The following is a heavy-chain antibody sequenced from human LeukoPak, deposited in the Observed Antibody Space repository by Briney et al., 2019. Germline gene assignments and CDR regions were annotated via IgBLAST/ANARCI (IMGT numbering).Heavy chain of an antibody. V-gene: IGHV3-66*02. J-gene: IGHJ4*02. CDR1: GFTVSSNS. CDR3: ARDSNWAFDY. D-gene: IGHD7-27*01. Sequence: GGSLRLSCAASGFTVSSNSMSWVCQAPRKRLEWVSVIYSGGSTYYADSVKGRFTISRDNSKNALYLQMNSLRAEDTAVYYCARDSNWAFDYWGQGTLVTVSS. CDR2: IYSGGST.